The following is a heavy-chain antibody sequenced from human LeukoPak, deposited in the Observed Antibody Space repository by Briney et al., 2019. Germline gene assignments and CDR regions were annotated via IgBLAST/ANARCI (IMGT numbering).Heavy chain of an antibody. J-gene: IGHJ4*02. D-gene: IGHD4/OR15-4a*01. Sequence: SETLSLTCAVHGGSFSGYYWSWIRQPPGKGLEWIGEINHSGSTNYNPSLKSRVTISVDTSKNQFSLKLSSVTAADTAVYYCARVRGAHAPDYWGQGTLVTVSS. CDR3: ARVRGAHAPDY. CDR1: GGSFSGYY. CDR2: INHSGST. V-gene: IGHV4-34*01.